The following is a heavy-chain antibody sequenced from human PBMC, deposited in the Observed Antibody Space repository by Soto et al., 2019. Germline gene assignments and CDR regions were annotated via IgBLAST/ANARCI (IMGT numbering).Heavy chain of an antibody. V-gene: IGHV3-11*05. CDR2: ISGSSRYT. J-gene: IGHJ4*02. CDR1: GFTFSDYY. CDR3: ARHVRGGRDGFFDY. Sequence: QVQLVESGGGLVKPGGSLRLSCAASGFTFSDYYMSWIRQAPGKGLEWVSYISGSSRYTNYADSVRGRFTISRDNAKNSLYLQMNSLRAEDTAVYHCARHVRGGRDGFFDYWGQGTLVTVSS. D-gene: IGHD3-10*02.